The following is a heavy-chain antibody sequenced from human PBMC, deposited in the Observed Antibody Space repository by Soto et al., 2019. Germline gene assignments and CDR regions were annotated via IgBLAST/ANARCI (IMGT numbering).Heavy chain of an antibody. CDR3: ARQTLYDSSGYPHYNWFDL. V-gene: IGHV5-10-1*01. J-gene: IGHJ5*02. D-gene: IGHD3-22*01. CDR2: IDPSDSYT. CDR1: GYSFTSYW. Sequence: GESLKISCKGSGYSFTSYWISWVRQMPGKGLEWMGRIDPSDSYTNYSPSFQGHVTISADKSISTAYLQWSSLKASDTAMYYCARQTLYDSSGYPHYNWFDLWGQGTLVTVSS.